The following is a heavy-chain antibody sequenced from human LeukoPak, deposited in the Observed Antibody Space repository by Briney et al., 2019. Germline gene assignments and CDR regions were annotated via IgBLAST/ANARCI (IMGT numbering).Heavy chain of an antibody. CDR1: GFTFSSYG. CDR3: ASTIVVVTAANY. CDR2: IVPSGGTT. V-gene: IGHV3-23*01. D-gene: IGHD2-21*02. J-gene: IGHJ4*02. Sequence: GGSLRLSCAASGFTFSSYGMNWVRQAPGKGLEWVSGIVPSGGTTYYADSVKGRFTVSRDNSKNTLYLQMNSLRAEDTAVYYCASTIVVVTAANYWGQGTLVTVSS.